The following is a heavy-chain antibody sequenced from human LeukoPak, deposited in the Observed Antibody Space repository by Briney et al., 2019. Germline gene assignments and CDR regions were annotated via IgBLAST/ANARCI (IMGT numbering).Heavy chain of an antibody. CDR1: GGTFSSYA. Sequence: SVKVSCKASGGTFSSYAISWVRQAPGQGLEWMGGIIPIFGTANYAQKFQGRVTISTDESTSTAYMELSSLRSEDTAVYYCARGSYSGSYFGYWGQGTLVTVSS. V-gene: IGHV1-69*05. CDR2: IIPIFGTA. CDR3: ARGSYSGSYFGY. D-gene: IGHD1-26*01. J-gene: IGHJ4*02.